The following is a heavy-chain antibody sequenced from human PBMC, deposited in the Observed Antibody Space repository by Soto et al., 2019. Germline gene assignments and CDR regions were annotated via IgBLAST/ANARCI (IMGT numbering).Heavy chain of an antibody. J-gene: IGHJ6*02. CDR1: GFTFRGYG. CDR3: ARDSAFTDYGMDV. D-gene: IGHD3-3*02. CDR2: VGDDGRNK. V-gene: IGHV3-33*01. Sequence: LRLSCAASGFTFRGYGMHWVRQAPGKGLEWVAVVGDDGRNKYYADSVKGRFTISRDNSKNTLYLQMNSLRAEDTAVYYCARDSAFTDYGMDVWGQGTTVTVSS.